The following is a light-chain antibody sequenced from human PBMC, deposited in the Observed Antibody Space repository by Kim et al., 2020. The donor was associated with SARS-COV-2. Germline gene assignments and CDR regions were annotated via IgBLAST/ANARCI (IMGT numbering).Light chain of an antibody. CDR1: KLGDKY. CDR2: QDS. Sequence: SPGQTASITCSGDKLGDKYAFWYQQKPGQSPVLVIYQDSKRPSGIPERFSGSNSGNTATLTISGTQAMDGADYYCQAWDSSTAEVVFGGGTQLTVL. V-gene: IGLV3-1*01. J-gene: IGLJ2*01. CDR3: QAWDSSTAEVV.